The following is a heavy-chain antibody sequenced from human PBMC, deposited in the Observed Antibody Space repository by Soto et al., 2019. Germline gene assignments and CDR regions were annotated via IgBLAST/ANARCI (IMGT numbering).Heavy chain of an antibody. CDR1: GLTFSNYA. D-gene: IGHD1-7*01. J-gene: IGHJ4*02. CDR2: MSGSSSTT. CDR3: AKNQERELPRVIDF. V-gene: IGHV3-23*01. Sequence: GGSLRLSCATSGLTFSNYAMSWVRQAPGGGLEWVSSMSGSSSTTYYADSVRGRFTISRDRSKNTLYLQMSSLRAEDTALYYCAKNQERELPRVIDFWGQGTRVTVSS.